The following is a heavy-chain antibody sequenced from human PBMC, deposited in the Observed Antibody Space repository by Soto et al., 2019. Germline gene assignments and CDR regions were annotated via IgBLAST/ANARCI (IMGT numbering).Heavy chain of an antibody. Sequence: GGSLRLSCAASGFTVNNYAMNWVRQTPGKGLEWVATISATGGSTYYADSVKGRFTISRDNSKNTLYLQMNGLRVEDTAVYYCAKDRLAGNFDYWGQGAQVTVSS. V-gene: IGHV3-23*01. J-gene: IGHJ4*02. CDR3: AKDRLAGNFDY. CDR2: ISATGGST. CDR1: GFTVNNYA.